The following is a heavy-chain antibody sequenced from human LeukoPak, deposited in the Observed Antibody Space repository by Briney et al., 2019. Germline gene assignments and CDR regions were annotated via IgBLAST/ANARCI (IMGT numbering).Heavy chain of an antibody. CDR3: AKANLYDNSGYYFHS. CDR1: GFTFDDYA. J-gene: IGHJ4*02. V-gene: IGHV3-9*01. D-gene: IGHD3-22*01. Sequence: AGGSLRLSCAASGFTFDDYAMHWVRQAPGKGLEWVSGISWNSGSIGYADSVKGRFIISRDNAKNSLYLHMNSLRAEDTALYYCAKANLYDNSGYYFHSWGQGTLVTVSS. CDR2: ISWNSGSI.